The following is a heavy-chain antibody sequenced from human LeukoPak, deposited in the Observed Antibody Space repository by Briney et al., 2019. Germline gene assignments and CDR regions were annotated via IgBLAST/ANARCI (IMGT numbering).Heavy chain of an antibody. V-gene: IGHV3-7*03. J-gene: IGHJ6*03. Sequence: PGGSLRLSCTVSGFTVSTNSMTWVRQAPKKGLEWVASINEDGGEIHYVDSVKGRFTISRDNSKNTLYLQMNSLRAEDTAVYYCAKTRWDSITETYYYYMDVWGKGTTVTVSS. CDR1: GFTVSTNS. D-gene: IGHD3-10*01. CDR3: AKTRWDSITETYYYYMDV. CDR2: INEDGGEI.